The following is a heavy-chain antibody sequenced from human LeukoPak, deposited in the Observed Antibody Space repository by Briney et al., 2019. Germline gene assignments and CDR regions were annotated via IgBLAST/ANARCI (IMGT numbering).Heavy chain of an antibody. CDR2: INWNGGST. J-gene: IGHJ4*02. V-gene: IGHV3-20*04. Sequence: GGSLRLSCAASGFTFDDYGMSWVRQAPGKGLEWVPGINWNGGSTGYADSVKGRFTISRDNAKNSLYLQMNSLRAEDTALYYCARWGDYASRYYFDYWGQGTLVTVSS. CDR1: GFTFDDYG. D-gene: IGHD4-17*01. CDR3: ARWGDYASRYYFDY.